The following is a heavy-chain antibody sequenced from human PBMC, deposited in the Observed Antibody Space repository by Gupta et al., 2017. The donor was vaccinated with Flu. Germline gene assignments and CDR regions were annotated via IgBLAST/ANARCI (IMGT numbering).Heavy chain of an antibody. CDR2: IGASDDT. CDR3: AREGHSSTWYNWYFDL. D-gene: IGHD6-13*01. V-gene: IGHV3-13*04. CDR1: GFTFSNYE. J-gene: IGHJ2*01. Sequence: EVQLVESGGGLVQQGGSLRLSCAASGFTFSNYEWPWVRQAPGKGLEWVSAIGASDDTYYIDSVKGRFTISRDTAKGSLYLQMNSLRAGDTAVYFCAREGHSSTWYNWYFDLWGRGTLVTVSS.